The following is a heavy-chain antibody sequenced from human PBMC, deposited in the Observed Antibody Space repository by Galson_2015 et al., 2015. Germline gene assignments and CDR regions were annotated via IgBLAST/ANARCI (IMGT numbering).Heavy chain of an antibody. CDR2: ISGSGGST. CDR1: GFTFSSYA. D-gene: IGHD6-19*01. V-gene: IGHV3-23*01. J-gene: IGHJ4*02. CDR3: AKDGGQWLVGTKAAR. Sequence: SLRLSCAASGFTFSSYATSWVRQAPGKGLEWVSAISGSGGSTYYADSVKGRFTISRDNSKNTLYLQMNSLRAEDTAVYYCAKDGGQWLVGTKAARWGQGTLVTVSS.